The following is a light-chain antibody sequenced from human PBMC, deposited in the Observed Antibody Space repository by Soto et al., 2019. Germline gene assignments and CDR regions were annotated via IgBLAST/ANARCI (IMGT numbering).Light chain of an antibody. CDR3: SSYTSSSTLRI. Sequence: QSVLTQPASVSGSPRQSITISCTGTSSDVGGYNYVSWYQQHPGKAPKLMIYEVSNRPSGVSNRFSGSKSGNTASLTISGLQAEDEADYYCSSYTSSSTLRIFGTGTKVTVL. CDR2: EVS. J-gene: IGLJ1*01. CDR1: SSDVGGYNY. V-gene: IGLV2-14*01.